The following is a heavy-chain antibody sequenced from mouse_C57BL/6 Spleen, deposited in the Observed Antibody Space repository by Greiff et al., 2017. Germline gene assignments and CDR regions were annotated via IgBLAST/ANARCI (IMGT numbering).Heavy chain of an antibody. CDR2: MNYDGSST. J-gene: IGHJ1*03. CDR3: ARGLITTVVEGYFDV. D-gene: IGHD1-1*01. V-gene: IGHV5-16*01. Sequence: VQRVDSEGSLVQPGSSMQLSCTAPGFTFSDSYMAWFRQVPEKGLEWVANMNYDGSSTSYLDSLKSRFIISRDNATNILYLQMSSLKSEDTATYYCARGLITTVVEGYFDVWGTGTTVTVSS. CDR1: GFTFSDSY.